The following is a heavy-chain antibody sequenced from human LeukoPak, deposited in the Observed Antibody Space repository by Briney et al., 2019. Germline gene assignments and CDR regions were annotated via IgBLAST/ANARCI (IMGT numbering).Heavy chain of an antibody. CDR2: IYHSGST. J-gene: IGHJ3*02. V-gene: IGHV4-38-2*01. CDR1: GYSISSGYY. Sequence: PSETLSLTCAVSGYSISSGYYWGWIRQPPGKGLEWIGSIYHSGSTYYNPSLKSRVTISVDTPKNQFSLKLSSVTAADTAVYYCARSTVAGAFDIWGQGTMVTVSS. D-gene: IGHD4-23*01. CDR3: ARSTVAGAFDI.